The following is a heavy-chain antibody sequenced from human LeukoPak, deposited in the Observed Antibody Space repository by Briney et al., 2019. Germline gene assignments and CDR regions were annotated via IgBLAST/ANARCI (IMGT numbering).Heavy chain of an antibody. J-gene: IGHJ5*02. D-gene: IGHD6-13*01. CDR3: AKDGYSSSWYQPQNLNWFDP. Sequence: GGSLRLSCAASGFTVSSNYMSWVRQAPGKGLEWVSVIYSGGSTYYADSVKGRFTISRDNSKNTPYLQMNSLRAEDTAVYYCAKDGYSSSWYQPQNLNWFDPWGQGTLVTVSS. V-gene: IGHV3-53*05. CDR1: GFTVSSNY. CDR2: IYSGGST.